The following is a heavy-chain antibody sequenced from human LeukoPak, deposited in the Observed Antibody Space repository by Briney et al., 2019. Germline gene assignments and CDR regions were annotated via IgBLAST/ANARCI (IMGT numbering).Heavy chain of an antibody. CDR1: GFTFSSYD. CDR3: AKDLGIGYCSSTSCYTIDY. Sequence: GGSLRLSCAASGFTFSSYDMSWVRQAPGKGLEWVSAISGSGGSTYYADSVKGRFTISRDNSKNTLYLQMNSLRAEDTAVYYCAKDLGIGYCSSTSCYTIDYWGQGTLVTVSS. CDR2: ISGSGGST. D-gene: IGHD2-2*02. V-gene: IGHV3-23*01. J-gene: IGHJ4*02.